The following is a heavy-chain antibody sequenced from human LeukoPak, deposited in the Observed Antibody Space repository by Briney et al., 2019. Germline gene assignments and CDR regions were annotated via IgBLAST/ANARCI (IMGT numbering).Heavy chain of an antibody. CDR3: ARDGRQLHAFDI. V-gene: IGHV4-4*07. CDR2: IYASGST. CDR1: GGSISSYY. J-gene: IGHJ3*02. Sequence: SETLSLTCTVSGGSISSYYWSWIRQPAGTGLEWIGRIYASGSTNYNPSLKSRVTISVDTSKSQSSLKLSSVTAADTAVYYCARDGRQLHAFDIWGQGTMVTVSS. D-gene: IGHD1-26*01.